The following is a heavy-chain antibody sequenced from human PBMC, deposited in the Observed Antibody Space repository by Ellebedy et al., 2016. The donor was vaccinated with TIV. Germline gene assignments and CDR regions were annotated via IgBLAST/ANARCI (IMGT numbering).Heavy chain of an antibody. J-gene: IGHJ6*02. V-gene: IGHV1-69*13. CDR2: IIPIFGTA. CDR1: GGTFSSYA. CDR3: AREGQLWTIVYYYYGMDV. Sequence: SVKVSXXASGGTFSSYAISWVRQAPGQGLEWMGGIIPIFGTANYAQKFQGRVTITADESTSTAYMELSSLRSEDTAVYYCAREGQLWTIVYYYYGMDVWGQGTTVTVSS. D-gene: IGHD5-18*01.